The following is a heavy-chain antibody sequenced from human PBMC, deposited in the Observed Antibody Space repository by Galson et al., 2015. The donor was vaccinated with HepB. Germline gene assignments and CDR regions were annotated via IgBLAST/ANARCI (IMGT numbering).Heavy chain of an antibody. Sequence: SVKVSCKASGGTFSSYAISWVRQAPGQGLEWMGGIIPIFGTANYAQKFQGRVTITADESTSTAYMELSSLRSEDTAVYYCASPSREYSSSWHAFDIWGQGTMVTVSS. CDR3: ASPSREYSSSWHAFDI. D-gene: IGHD6-13*01. J-gene: IGHJ3*02. CDR1: GGTFSSYA. CDR2: IIPIFGTA. V-gene: IGHV1-69*13.